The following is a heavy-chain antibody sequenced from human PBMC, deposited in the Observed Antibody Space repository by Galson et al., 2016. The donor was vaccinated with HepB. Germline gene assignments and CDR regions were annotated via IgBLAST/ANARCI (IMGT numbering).Heavy chain of an antibody. V-gene: IGHV1-8*01. J-gene: IGHJ6*02. CDR2: MNPNSGNT. D-gene: IGHD3-16*01. CDR3: ARGHVEAGIMCYYYYYGMDV. CDR1: GYTFTSYD. Sequence: SVKVSCKASGYTFTSYDINWVRQATGQGLEWMGWMNPNSGNTGYAQKFQGRVTMTRNTSISTANMELRSLRCEDTAVYYCARGHVEAGIMCYYYYYGMDVWGQGTTVTVSS.